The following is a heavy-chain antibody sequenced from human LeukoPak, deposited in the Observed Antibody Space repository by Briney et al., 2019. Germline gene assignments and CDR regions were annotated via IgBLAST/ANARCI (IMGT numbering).Heavy chain of an antibody. D-gene: IGHD3-22*01. CDR2: SYHRGNA. Sequence: SETLSLTCAVSGYSITNGYYWGWIRQAPGKGLEWIGSSYHRGNAHYKSSLNGRVAISTDTSKNQFSLTSTSVTAADTAVYFCVRLLGDSRGYYPRSFYIDSWGQGILVSVSS. CDR3: VRLLGDSRGYYPRSFYIDS. J-gene: IGHJ4*02. CDR1: GYSITNGYY. V-gene: IGHV4-38-2*01.